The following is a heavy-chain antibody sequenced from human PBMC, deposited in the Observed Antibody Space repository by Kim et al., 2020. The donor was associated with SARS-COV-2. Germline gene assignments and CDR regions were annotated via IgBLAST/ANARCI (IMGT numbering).Heavy chain of an antibody. CDR2: IKQDGSEK. J-gene: IGHJ6*02. CDR3: ARDLTVPAVTSGYFYYYGMDV. Sequence: GGSLRLSCAASGFTFSSYWMSWARQAPGKGLEWVANIKQDGSEKYYVDSVKGRFTISRDNAKNSLYLQMNSLRAEDTAVYYCARDLTVPAVTSGYFYYYGMDVWGQGTTVTVSS. CDR1: GFTFSSYW. V-gene: IGHV3-7*03. D-gene: IGHD2-2*01.